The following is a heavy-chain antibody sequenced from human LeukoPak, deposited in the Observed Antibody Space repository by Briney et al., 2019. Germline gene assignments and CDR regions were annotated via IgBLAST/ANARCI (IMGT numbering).Heavy chain of an antibody. CDR1: GGSISSYY. Sequence: SETLSLTCTVSGGSISSYYWSWVRQPPGKGLEWIGYIYYSGSTNYNPSLKSRVTISVDTSKNQFSLKLSSVTAADTAVYYCPRAAAAAPAEYFQHWGQGTLVTVSS. CDR3: PRAAAAAPAEYFQH. D-gene: IGHD6-13*01. J-gene: IGHJ1*01. V-gene: IGHV4-59*01. CDR2: IYYSGST.